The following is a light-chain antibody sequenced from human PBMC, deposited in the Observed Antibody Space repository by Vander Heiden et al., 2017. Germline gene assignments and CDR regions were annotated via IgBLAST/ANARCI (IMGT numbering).Light chain of an antibody. V-gene: IGKV3-11*01. CDR2: DAS. CDR3: QQRSNWPPIA. CDR1: QSVSSN. Sequence: VIPQSPTTLSLFPGETATLSCRASQSVSSNLVWYQQKPGQAPRLLIYDASSRATGIPARFSGSGSGTDFTLTISSLEPEDFAVYYCQQRSNWPPIAFGPGTKVDVK. J-gene: IGKJ3*01.